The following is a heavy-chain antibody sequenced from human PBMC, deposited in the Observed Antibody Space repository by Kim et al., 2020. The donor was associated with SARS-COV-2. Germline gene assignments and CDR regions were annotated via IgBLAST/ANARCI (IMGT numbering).Heavy chain of an antibody. D-gene: IGHD3-10*01. J-gene: IGHJ3*01. CDR1: GFTFNNFG. V-gene: IGHV3-30*18. Sequence: GGSLRLSCAASGFTFNNFGMHWVRQAPGKGLEWVSVISYEGSKKHYADSVNGRFTISRDSVKNTMSLQMSGLRAEDTAVYYCAKDNGFLWFGKFYVDAFGLGGERTIDTV. CDR2: ISYEGSKK. CDR3: AKDNGFLWFGKFYVDAFGL.